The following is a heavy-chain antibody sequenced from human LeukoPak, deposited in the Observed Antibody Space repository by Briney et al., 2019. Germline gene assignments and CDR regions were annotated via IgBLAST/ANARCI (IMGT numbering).Heavy chain of an antibody. CDR3: ARVTNYFDY. J-gene: IGHJ4*02. D-gene: IGHD1-1*01. CDR2: IKQDGSEK. V-gene: IGHV3-7*01. CDR1: GFTFSSYW. Sequence: GGSLRLSCAASGFTFSSYWVSWVRQAPGKGLEWLANIKQDGSEKYYVDSVRGRFTISRDNAKNSLYLQMNSLRVEDTAVYYCARVTNYFDYWDQGTLVTVSS.